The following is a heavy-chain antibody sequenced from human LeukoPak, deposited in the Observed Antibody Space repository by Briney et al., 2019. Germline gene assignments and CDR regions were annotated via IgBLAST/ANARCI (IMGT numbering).Heavy chain of an antibody. D-gene: IGHD4-11*01. J-gene: IGHJ4*02. CDR3: ARSNQADDY. CDR2: INTGGSST. CDR1: RFTFSSYA. Sequence: GGSLRLSCAASRFTFSSYAMSWVRQAPGKGLEWVSRINTGGSSTTYADSVKGRFTISRDNAKNTLYLQMNSLRVEDTAVYYCARSNQADDYWGQGTLVTVSS. V-gene: IGHV3-74*01.